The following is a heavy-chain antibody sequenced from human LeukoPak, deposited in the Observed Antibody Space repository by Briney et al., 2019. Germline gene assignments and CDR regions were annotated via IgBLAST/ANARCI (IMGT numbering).Heavy chain of an antibody. CDR2: IIPIFGTA. D-gene: IGHD2-21*01. V-gene: IGHV1-69*13. CDR1: GGTFSSHA. J-gene: IGHJ1*01. CDR3: ARDSSEFRSLIPH. Sequence: SVKVSCKASGGTFSSHAISWVRQAPGQGLEWMGGIIPIFGTAKYAQKFQGRVTITADESTSTAYMELRSLRSEDTAVYYCARDSSEFRSLIPHWGQGTLVTVSS.